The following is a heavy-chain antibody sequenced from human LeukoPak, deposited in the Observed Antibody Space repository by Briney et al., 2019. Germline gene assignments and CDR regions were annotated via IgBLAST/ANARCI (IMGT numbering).Heavy chain of an antibody. CDR3: ARAGGVSVIGFDY. Sequence: ASVKVSCKASGYTFTSYYMHWVRQAPGQGLEWMGIINPSGGSPSYAQKFQGRVTMTRDTSTSTVYMEPSSLRAEDTAVYYCARAGGVSVIGFDYWGQGTLVTVSS. V-gene: IGHV1-46*01. J-gene: IGHJ4*02. CDR1: GYTFTSYY. CDR2: INPSGGSP. D-gene: IGHD1-14*01.